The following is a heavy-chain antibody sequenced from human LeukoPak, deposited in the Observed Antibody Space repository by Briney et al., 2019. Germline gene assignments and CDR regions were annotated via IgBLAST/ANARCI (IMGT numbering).Heavy chain of an antibody. CDR2: IHITEST. V-gene: IGHV4-4*07. CDR3: ARDHIGLIPDY. Sequence: SETLSLTCTVSGGSIINHYWSWVRQSPGKGLEWIGRIHITESTNYNPSLKSRVTLSQDTSKSQISLRLRSVTAADTAVYYCARDHIGLIPDYWGQGILVSVSS. J-gene: IGHJ4*02. CDR1: GGSIINHY. D-gene: IGHD3-10*01.